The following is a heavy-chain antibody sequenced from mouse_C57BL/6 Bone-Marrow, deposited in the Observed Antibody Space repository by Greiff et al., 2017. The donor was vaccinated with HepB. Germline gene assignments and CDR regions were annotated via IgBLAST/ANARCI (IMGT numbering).Heavy chain of an antibody. D-gene: IGHD1-1*02. Sequence: VQLQQSGAELVRPGASVKLSCKASGYTFTDYYINWVKQRPGQGLEWIARIYPGSGNTYYNEKFKGKATLTAEKSSSTAYMQLSSLTSEDSAVYFCARYGLDVWGTGTTVTVSS. CDR2: IYPGSGNT. CDR1: GYTFTDYY. J-gene: IGHJ1*03. CDR3: ARYGLDV. V-gene: IGHV1-76*01.